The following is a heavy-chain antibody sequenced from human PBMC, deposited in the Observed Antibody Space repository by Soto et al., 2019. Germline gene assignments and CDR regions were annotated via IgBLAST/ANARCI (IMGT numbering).Heavy chain of an antibody. CDR3: ARDESNGYNSPFFDY. J-gene: IGHJ4*02. CDR1: GFTFSSYA. V-gene: IGHV3-30-3*01. D-gene: IGHD5-12*01. CDR2: ISYDGSNK. Sequence: QVQLVESGGGVVQPGRSLRLSCAASGFTFSSYAMHWVRQAPGKGLEWVAVISYDGSNKYYADSVKGRFTISRDNSKNTLYLQMNSLRAEDTAVYYCARDESNGYNSPFFDYWGQGTLVTVSS.